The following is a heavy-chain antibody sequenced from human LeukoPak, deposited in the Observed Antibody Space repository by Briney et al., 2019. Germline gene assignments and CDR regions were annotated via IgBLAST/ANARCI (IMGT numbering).Heavy chain of an antibody. Sequence: PGGSLRLSCAAFGFTFSSYGMHWVRQAPGKGLEWVAVIWYDGSNKYYADSVKGRFTISRDNSKNTLYLQMNSLRAEDTAVYYCARDTIVGATGGEYYFDYWGQGTLVTVSS. CDR2: IWYDGSNK. J-gene: IGHJ4*02. V-gene: IGHV3-33*01. CDR3: ARDTIVGATGGEYYFDY. CDR1: GFTFSSYG. D-gene: IGHD1-26*01.